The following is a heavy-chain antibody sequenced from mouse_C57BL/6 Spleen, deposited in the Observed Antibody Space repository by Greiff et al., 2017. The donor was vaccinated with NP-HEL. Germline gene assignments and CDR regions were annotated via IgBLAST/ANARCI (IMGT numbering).Heavy chain of an antibody. CDR2: IWSGGST. CDR3: ARKGDYDHYYAMDY. D-gene: IGHD2-4*01. J-gene: IGHJ4*01. Sequence: QVQLQQSGPGLVQPSQSLSITCTVSGFSLTSYGVHWVRQSPGKGLEWLGVIWSGGSTDYNAAFISRLSISKDNSKSQVFFKMNSLQADDTAIYYCARKGDYDHYYAMDYWGQGTSVTVSS. V-gene: IGHV2-2*01. CDR1: GFSLTSYG.